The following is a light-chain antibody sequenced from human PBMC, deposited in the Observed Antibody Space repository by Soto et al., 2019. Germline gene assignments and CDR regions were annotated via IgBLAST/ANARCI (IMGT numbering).Light chain of an antibody. CDR2: GAS. CDR3: QQDGIPT. V-gene: IGKV3-20*01. J-gene: IGKJ5*01. Sequence: EIVFTRWPCTVPLCTGERATLSCRASQSVRSSYLAWYQQKPGQAPRLLIYGASSRATGIPDRFSGSGSGTDFTLTISRLEPEDFAVYYCQQDGIPTFGQGTRLEIK. CDR1: QSVRSSY.